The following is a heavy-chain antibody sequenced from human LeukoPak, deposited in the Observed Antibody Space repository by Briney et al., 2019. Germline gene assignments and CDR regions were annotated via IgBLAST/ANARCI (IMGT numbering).Heavy chain of an antibody. D-gene: IGHD2-15*01. Sequence: ASVKVSCKASGYTFTGYYMHWVRQAPGQGLEWMGWINPNSGGTSYAQNFQGRVTMTRDTSISTAYMELSRLRSDDTAVYYCARAGGYCSGGSCYSNFDYWGQGTLVTVSS. J-gene: IGHJ4*02. CDR3: ARAGGYCSGGSCYSNFDY. CDR2: INPNSGGT. V-gene: IGHV1-2*02. CDR1: GYTFTGYY.